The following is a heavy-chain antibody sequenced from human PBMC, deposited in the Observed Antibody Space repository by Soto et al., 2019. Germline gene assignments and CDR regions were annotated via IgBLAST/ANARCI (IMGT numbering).Heavy chain of an antibody. CDR2: IRSKAYGGTT. Sequence: EVQLVESGGGLVQPGRSLRLSCTASGFTFNDYTLSWVRQAPGKGLEWVGFIRSKAYGGTTEYAAYVKGRFTISRDDSKSIAYLKMNSLKTEDTAVYYCTAGKLYPSLDFDYWGQGTLVTVSS. CDR3: TAGKLYPSLDFDY. J-gene: IGHJ4*02. V-gene: IGHV3-49*04. D-gene: IGHD2-8*01. CDR1: GFTFNDYT.